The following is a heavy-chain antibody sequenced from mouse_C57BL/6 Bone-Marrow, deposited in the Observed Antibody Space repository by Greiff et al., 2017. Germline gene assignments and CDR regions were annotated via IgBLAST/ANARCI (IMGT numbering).Heavy chain of an antibody. Sequence: VQLQQPGAELVKPGASVTLSCKASGYTFTSYWMHWVKQRPGQGLEWIGMIHPNSGSTNYNEKFKSKATLTVDKSSSPAYMQRSSLTSEDSAVYYCEAWFAYWGRGTRVTVSA. J-gene: IGHJ3*01. V-gene: IGHV1-64*01. CDR3: EAWFAY. CDR1: GYTFTSYW. CDR2: IHPNSGST.